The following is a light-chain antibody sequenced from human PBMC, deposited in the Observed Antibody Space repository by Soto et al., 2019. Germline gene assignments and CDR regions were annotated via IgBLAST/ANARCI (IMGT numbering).Light chain of an antibody. CDR2: YVS. CDR3: FQETHWPYT. V-gene: IGKV2-30*02. Sequence: DVVMTQSPLSLPVTLGQPASISCRSSQSLEHGDGNTYLNWIKQRPGRSPRRLLYYVSNRDSGVPDRFSGSESGTDFTPTIRRVEAEDAGYYYCFQETHWPYTFGKGTKLEIK. CDR1: QSLEHGDGNTY. J-gene: IGKJ2*01.